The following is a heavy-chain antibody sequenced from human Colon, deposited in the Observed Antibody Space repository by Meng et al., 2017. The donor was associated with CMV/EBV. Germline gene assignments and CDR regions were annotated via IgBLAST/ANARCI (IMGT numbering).Heavy chain of an antibody. CDR1: GLTLSRYS. V-gene: IGHV3-23*03. J-gene: IGHJ4*02. CDR2: LYSETTGSNT. Sequence: GGSLRLSCAASGLTLSRYSMSWVRQAPGKGLEWVSILYSETTGSNTYYGDSVKGRFTVSRDNSRNTLFLQMDSLRAEDTGLFFCAKEPLPPQTWGRGTQVTVSS. CDR3: AKEPLPPQT.